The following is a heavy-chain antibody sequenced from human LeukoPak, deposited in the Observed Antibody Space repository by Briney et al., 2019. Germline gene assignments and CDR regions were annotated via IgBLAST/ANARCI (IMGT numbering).Heavy chain of an antibody. J-gene: IGHJ4*02. D-gene: IGHD3-22*01. CDR3: ARSYYYDYRQIDY. CDR1: GDSISTSSYY. Sequence: SETLSLTCTVSGDSISTSSYYWGWIRQPPGKGLEWLGSIYYSGSTYYNPSLKSRVTISVDTSKNQFSLNLYSVTAADTAVFYCARSYYYDYRQIDYWGQGTPVTVSS. V-gene: IGHV4-39*01. CDR2: IYYSGST.